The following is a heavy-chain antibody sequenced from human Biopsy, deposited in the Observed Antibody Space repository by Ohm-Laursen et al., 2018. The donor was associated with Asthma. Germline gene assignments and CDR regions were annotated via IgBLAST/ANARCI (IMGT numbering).Heavy chain of an antibody. D-gene: IGHD3-22*01. Sequence: TLSLTCTVSGGSISSGGYYWSWIRQHPGKDLEWIGYIYYSGSTYYNPSLKSRVSISIDTSKNQFSLKLSSVTAADTAVYYCARAQDYYDSRGYYRSFDYWGQGTLVTVSS. CDR2: IYYSGST. V-gene: IGHV4-31*03. CDR1: GGSISSGGYY. J-gene: IGHJ4*02. CDR3: ARAQDYYDSRGYYRSFDY.